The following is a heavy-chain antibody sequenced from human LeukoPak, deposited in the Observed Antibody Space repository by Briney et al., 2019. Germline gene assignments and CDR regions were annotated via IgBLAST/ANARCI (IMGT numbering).Heavy chain of an antibody. CDR1: GGTFSSYA. CDR3: ASASSGIAAAFYFDY. CDR2: IIPILGIA. Sequence: SVKVSCKASGGTFSSYAISWVRQAPGQGLEWMGRIIPILGIANYAQKFQGRVTITADKSTSTAYMELSSLRSEDTAVYYCASASSGIAAAFYFDYWGQGTPVTVSS. V-gene: IGHV1-69*04. J-gene: IGHJ4*02. D-gene: IGHD6-13*01.